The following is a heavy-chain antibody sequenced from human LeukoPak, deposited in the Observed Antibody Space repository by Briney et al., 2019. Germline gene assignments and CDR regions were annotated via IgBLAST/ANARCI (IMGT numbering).Heavy chain of an antibody. CDR2: INPKSGGT. D-gene: IGHD2-15*01. V-gene: IGHV1-2*02. J-gene: IGHJ6*03. CDR1: GYTFTGYY. Sequence: ASVKVSCRASGYTFTGYYIHWVRQAPGKGLEWMGWINPKSGGTKYAQKFQGRVTITADESTSTAYMELSSLRSEDTAVYYCARAVAALRYYYYMDVWGKGTTVTVSS. CDR3: ARAVAALRYYYYMDV.